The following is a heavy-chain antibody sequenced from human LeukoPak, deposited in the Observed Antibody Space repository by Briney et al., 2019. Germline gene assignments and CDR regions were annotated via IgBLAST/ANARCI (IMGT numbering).Heavy chain of an antibody. CDR2: ISSSGSTI. CDR1: GFTFSDYY. CDR3: ARDLRGNYDYVWGSYPDAFDI. V-gene: IGHV3-11*04. Sequence: GGSLRLSCAASGFTFSDYYMSWIRQAPGKGLEWVSYISSSGSTIYYADSVKGRFTISRDNAKNSLYLQMNSLRAEDTAVYYCARDLRGNYDYVWGSYPDAFDIWGQGTMVTVSS. J-gene: IGHJ3*02. D-gene: IGHD3-16*02.